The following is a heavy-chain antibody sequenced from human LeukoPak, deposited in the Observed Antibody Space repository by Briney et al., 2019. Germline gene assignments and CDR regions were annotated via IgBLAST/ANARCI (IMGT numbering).Heavy chain of an antibody. J-gene: IGHJ4*02. CDR3: AGRWFDY. V-gene: IGHV3-7*03. CDR1: GFTFSRYW. CDR2: IKQDGSEK. Sequence: GGSLRLSRAASGFTFSRYWMSWVRQAPGKGLEWVANIKQDGSEKYYVDSVKGRFTISRDNAKNSLYLQMNSLRAEDTAVYYCAGRWFDYWGQGTLVTVSS. D-gene: IGHD3-16*01.